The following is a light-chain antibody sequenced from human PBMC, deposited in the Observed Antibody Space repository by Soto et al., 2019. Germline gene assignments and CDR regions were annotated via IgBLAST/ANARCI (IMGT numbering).Light chain of an antibody. Sequence: EILLTQSPGTLSLSPGERSTLXXRASQSVSSSYLAWYQQKPGQATRLXXYGASSRATGIPDRFSGSGSGTDFTLTISSLEPEDFAVYYCQQRSNWPPITFGQGTRLEIK. V-gene: IGKV3D-20*02. CDR2: GAS. J-gene: IGKJ5*01. CDR3: QQRSNWPPIT. CDR1: QSVSSSY.